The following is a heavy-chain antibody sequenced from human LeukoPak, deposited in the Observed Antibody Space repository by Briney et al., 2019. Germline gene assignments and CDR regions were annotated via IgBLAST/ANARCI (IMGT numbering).Heavy chain of an antibody. CDR2: IRYDGSAE. J-gene: IGHJ4*02. CDR1: GVTFSSYD. CDR3: AKGRDYFFDY. V-gene: IGHV3-30*02. Sequence: GGSLRLPCRASGVTFSSYDMHWVRQAPGKGLEWVAFIRYDGSAEYYVDSVKGRFTISRDNSRNTLYLQMSSLRAEDTAVYYCAKGRDYFFDYWGQGTLVTVSS.